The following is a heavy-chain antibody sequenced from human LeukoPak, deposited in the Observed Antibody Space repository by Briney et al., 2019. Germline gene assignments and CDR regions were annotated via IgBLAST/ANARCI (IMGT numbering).Heavy chain of an antibody. V-gene: IGHV3-30*02. D-gene: IGHD1-26*01. Sequence: PGGSLRLSCAASGFTFSSYGMHWVRQAPCKGLEWVAFIRYDGSNKYYADSVKGRFTISRDNARNSLYLQMSSLRAEDTALYYCARATKTYAYDIWGRGTMVTISS. CDR1: GFTFSSYG. J-gene: IGHJ3*02. CDR3: ARATKTYAYDI. CDR2: IRYDGSNK.